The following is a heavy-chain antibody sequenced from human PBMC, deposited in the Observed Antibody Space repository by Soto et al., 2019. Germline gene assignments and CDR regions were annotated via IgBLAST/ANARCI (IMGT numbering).Heavy chain of an antibody. CDR2: IIPILGIA. J-gene: IGHJ3*01. CDR3: ARAPTLYYDILTGSQIYGFDF. CDR1: GGTFSSYT. Sequence: SVKVSCKASGGTFSSYTISWVRQAPGQGLEWMGRIIPILGIANYAQKFQGRVTITADKSTSTAYMELSSLRSEDTAVYYCARAPTLYYDILTGSQIYGFDFWGQGTMVTVSS. V-gene: IGHV1-69*02. D-gene: IGHD3-9*01.